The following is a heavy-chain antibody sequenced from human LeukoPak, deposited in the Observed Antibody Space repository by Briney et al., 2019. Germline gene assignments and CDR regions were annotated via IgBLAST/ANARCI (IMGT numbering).Heavy chain of an antibody. CDR1: GYTFTSYY. Sequence: ASVKVSCKASGYTFTSYYMHWVRQAPGQGLEWMGIINPSGGSTSYAQKFQGRVTMTRDTPTSTAYMELSSLRSEDTAVYYCATPRIAAAGLFDYWGQGTLVTVSS. CDR3: ATPRIAAAGLFDY. D-gene: IGHD6-13*01. J-gene: IGHJ4*02. CDR2: INPSGGST. V-gene: IGHV1-46*01.